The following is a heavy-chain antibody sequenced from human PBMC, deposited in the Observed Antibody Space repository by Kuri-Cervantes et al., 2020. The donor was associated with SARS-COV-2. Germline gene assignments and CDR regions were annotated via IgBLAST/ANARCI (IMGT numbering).Heavy chain of an antibody. V-gene: IGHV4-30-4*08. Sequence: SETLSLTCTVSGGSISSGDYYWSWIRQPPGKGLEWIGYIYYSGSTYYNPSLKSRVTISVDTSKNQFSLKLSSVTAADTAVYYCAREGSDFWSGYSSWGQGTLVTVSS. CDR3: AREGSDFWSGYSS. D-gene: IGHD3-3*01. J-gene: IGHJ4*02. CDR2: IYYSGST. CDR1: GGSISSGDYY.